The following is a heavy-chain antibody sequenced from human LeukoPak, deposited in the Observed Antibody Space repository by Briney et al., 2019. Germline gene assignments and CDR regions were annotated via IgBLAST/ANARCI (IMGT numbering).Heavy chain of an antibody. CDR2: VKSKTDGGTT. D-gene: IGHD3-10*01. CDR1: GLTFSNYW. Sequence: GGSLRPSCAVSGLTFSNYWMSWVRQAPGKGLEWVGRVKSKTDGGTTEYAAAVKGRFTISRDDSKNTLHLEMNSLKTEDTGVYYCATGARGRDWGQGTLVTVSS. V-gene: IGHV3-15*01. J-gene: IGHJ4*02. CDR3: ATGARGRD.